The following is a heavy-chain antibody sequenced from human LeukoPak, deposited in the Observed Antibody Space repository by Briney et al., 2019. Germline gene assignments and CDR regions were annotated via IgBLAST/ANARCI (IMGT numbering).Heavy chain of an antibody. V-gene: IGHV3-7*01. CDR3: ARTASWYYYMDV. J-gene: IGHJ6*03. Sequence: GGSLRLSCAASGFTFSNYWMNWVRQAPGKGLEWVANIKQDGSEKYYVDSVKGRFTISRDNAKNSLYLQMNSLRAEDTAVYYCARTASWYYYMDVWGKGTTVTISS. CDR1: GFTFSNYW. CDR2: IKQDGSEK.